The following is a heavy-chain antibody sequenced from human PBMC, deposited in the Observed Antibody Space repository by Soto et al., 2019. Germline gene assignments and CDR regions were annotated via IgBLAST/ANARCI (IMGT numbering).Heavy chain of an antibody. CDR2: ISGSGGNT. V-gene: IGHV3-23*01. CDR1: GFTFSSYA. CDR3: AKGLLAGTVRTEYFQH. Sequence: GGSLRLSCAASGFTFSSYAMSWVRQAPGKGLEWVSVISGSGGNTYYADSVKGRFTISRDNSKNTLYLQMNSLRAEDTGIYYCAKGLLAGTVRTEYFQHWGQGTLVTVSS. J-gene: IGHJ1*01. D-gene: IGHD6-19*01.